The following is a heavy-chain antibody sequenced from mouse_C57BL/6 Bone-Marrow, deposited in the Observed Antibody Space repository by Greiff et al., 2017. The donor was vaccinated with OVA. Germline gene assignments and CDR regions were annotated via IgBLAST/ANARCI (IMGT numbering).Heavy chain of an antibody. D-gene: IGHD2-4*01. CDR2: IRLKSDNYAT. J-gene: IGHJ3*01. CDR1: GFTFSNYW. Sequence: DVKLVESGGGLVQPGGSMKLSCVASGFTFSNYWMNWVRQSPETGLEWVAQIRLKSDNYATHYAESVKGRFTISRDDSKSSVYLQMNNLRAEDTGIYYCTKIYYDYDVEFAYWGQGTLVTVSA. V-gene: IGHV6-3*01. CDR3: TKIYYDYDVEFAY.